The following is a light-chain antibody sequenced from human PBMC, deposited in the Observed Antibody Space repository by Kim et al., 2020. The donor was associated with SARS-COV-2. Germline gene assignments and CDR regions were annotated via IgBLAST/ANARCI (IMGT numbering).Light chain of an antibody. CDR3: QVWDSSTDHVV. J-gene: IGLJ2*01. CDR1: NIGSKS. V-gene: IGLV3-21*04. CDR2: YDN. Sequence: APGETASITGGGHNIGSKSVHWYQQRPGQAPGLIIYYDNERPSGIPERFSGSNSDNTATLTINRVEAGDEADYYCQVWDSSTDHVVFGEGTQLTVL.